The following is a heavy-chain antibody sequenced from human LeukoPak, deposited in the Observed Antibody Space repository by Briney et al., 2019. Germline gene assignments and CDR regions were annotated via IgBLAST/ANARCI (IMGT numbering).Heavy chain of an antibody. CDR3: ARSYTRVRILRFLEWSKNWFDP. V-gene: IGHV3-23*01. CDR1: GFTFSSYA. CDR2: ISGGGRST. D-gene: IGHD3-3*01. J-gene: IGHJ5*02. Sequence: PGGSLRLSCAASGFTFSSYALSWVRQAPGKGLEWLSIISGGGRSTYYADSVKGRFTISRDNSKNTLYLQMNSLRAEDTAVYYCARSYTRVRILRFLEWSKNWFDPWGQGTLVTVSS.